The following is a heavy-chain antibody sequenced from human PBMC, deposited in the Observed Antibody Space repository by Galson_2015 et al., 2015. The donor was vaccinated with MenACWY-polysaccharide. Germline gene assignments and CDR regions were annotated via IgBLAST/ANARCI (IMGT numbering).Heavy chain of an antibody. CDR1: GFTFSNYE. D-gene: IGHD2/OR15-2a*01. Sequence: SLRLSCAASGFTFSNYEMSWVRQAPGKGLEWISYISSSGATIYYADSEKGRFTISRDNAKNSLYLQMTSLRAEDTAVYYCARGLSTRWGRDFWGQGTLVTVSS. J-gene: IGHJ4*02. CDR2: ISSSGATI. V-gene: IGHV3-48*03. CDR3: ARGLSTRWGRDF.